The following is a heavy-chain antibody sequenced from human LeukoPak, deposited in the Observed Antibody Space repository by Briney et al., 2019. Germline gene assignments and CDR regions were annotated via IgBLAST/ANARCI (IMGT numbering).Heavy chain of an antibody. V-gene: IGHV3-64*01. Sequence: GGSLRLSCAASGFIFYSYAMHWVRQAPGRGLEYVSAITSSGSSTFYANSVKGRFTISRDNSKNTLYLQMGRLRPDDMAVYYCTRGPGYDYVWGTYRADYWGQGILLTVSS. CDR2: ITSSGSST. J-gene: IGHJ4*02. CDR1: GFIFYSYA. D-gene: IGHD3-16*02. CDR3: TRGPGYDYVWGTYRADY.